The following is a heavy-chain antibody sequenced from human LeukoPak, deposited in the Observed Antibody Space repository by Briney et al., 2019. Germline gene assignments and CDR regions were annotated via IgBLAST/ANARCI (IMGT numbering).Heavy chain of an antibody. J-gene: IGHJ4*02. CDR3: ARGDYGGNSAERTPFDY. CDR2: ITPIFGTA. Sequence: GASVKVSCKASGGTFSSYAISWVRQAPGQGLEWMGGITPIFGTANYAQKFQGRVTMTRDTSTSTVYMELSSLRSEDTAVYYCARGDYGGNSAERTPFDYWGQGTLVTVSS. CDR1: GGTFSSYA. D-gene: IGHD4-23*01. V-gene: IGHV1-69*05.